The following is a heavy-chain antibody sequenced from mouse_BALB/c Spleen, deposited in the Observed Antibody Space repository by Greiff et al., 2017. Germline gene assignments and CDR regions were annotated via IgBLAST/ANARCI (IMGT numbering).Heavy chain of an antibody. CDR2: ISNGGGST. Sequence: EVKLMESGGGLVQPGGSLKLSCAASGFTFSSYTMSWVRQTPEKRLEWVAYISNGGGSTYYPDTVKGRFTISRDNAKNTLYLQMSSLKSEDTAMYYCARQAGVFYAMDYWGQGTSVTVSS. J-gene: IGHJ4*01. V-gene: IGHV5-12-2*01. CDR1: GFTFSSYT. CDR3: ARQAGVFYAMDY.